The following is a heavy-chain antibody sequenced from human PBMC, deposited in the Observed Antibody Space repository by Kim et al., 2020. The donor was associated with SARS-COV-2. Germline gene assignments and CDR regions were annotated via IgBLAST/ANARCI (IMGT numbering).Heavy chain of an antibody. CDR3: AGSPTMIVVVTAFDI. D-gene: IGHD3-22*01. CDR2: IYYSGST. V-gene: IGHV4-59*13. CDR1: GGSISSYY. Sequence: SETLSLTCTVSGGSISSYYWSWIRQPPGKGLEWIGYIYYSGSTNYNPSLKSRVTISVDTSKNQFSLKLSSVTAADTAVYYCAGSPTMIVVVTAFDIWGQGTMVTVSS. J-gene: IGHJ3*02.